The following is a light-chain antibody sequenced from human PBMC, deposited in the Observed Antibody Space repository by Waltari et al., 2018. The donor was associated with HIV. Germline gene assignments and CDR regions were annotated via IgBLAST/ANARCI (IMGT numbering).Light chain of an antibody. Sequence: QPVLTQPPSASGTPGQRVIISCSGSSSNIGRHAVSWYQHLPGATPTLLIFGNNQRSSGVPDRFSGSKSATSASLAISGLRSVDEADYSCAAWDDSLDGPVFGGGTKRTVL. CDR3: AAWDDSLDGPV. V-gene: IGLV1-44*01. CDR2: GNN. J-gene: IGLJ2*01. CDR1: SSNIGRHA.